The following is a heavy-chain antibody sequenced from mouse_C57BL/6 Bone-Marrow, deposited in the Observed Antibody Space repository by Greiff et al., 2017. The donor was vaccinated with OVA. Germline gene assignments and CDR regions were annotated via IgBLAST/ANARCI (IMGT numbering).Heavy chain of an antibody. J-gene: IGHJ2*01. CDR1: GFTFSSYA. Sequence: EVKLMESGGGLVKPGGSLKLSCAASGFTFSSYAMSWVRQTPEKRLEWVATISDGGSYTYYPDTMERRFIISRDNTTKTLYLQMSSLRSEDTAVYYCARHGNYSGWGQGTTLTVSS. D-gene: IGHD2-1*01. CDR3: ARHGNYSG. CDR2: ISDGGSYT. V-gene: IGHV5-9-2*01.